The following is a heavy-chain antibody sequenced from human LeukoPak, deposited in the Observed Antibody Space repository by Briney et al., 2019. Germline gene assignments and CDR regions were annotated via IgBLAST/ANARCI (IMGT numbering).Heavy chain of an antibody. J-gene: IGHJ6*02. CDR3: AREAIVVVPAAMRRYYYGMDV. D-gene: IGHD2-2*01. Sequence: QPGGSLRLSCAASGFTFSSYGMHWVRQAPGKGLEWVAVIWYDGSNKYYADSVKGRFTISRDNSKNTLYLQMNSLRAEDTAVYYCAREAIVVVPAAMRRYYYGMDVWGQGTTVTVSS. CDR2: IWYDGSNK. V-gene: IGHV3-33*08. CDR1: GFTFSSYG.